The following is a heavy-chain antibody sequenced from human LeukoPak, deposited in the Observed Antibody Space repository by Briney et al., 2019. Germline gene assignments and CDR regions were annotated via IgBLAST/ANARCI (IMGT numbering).Heavy chain of an antibody. V-gene: IGHV3-15*01. CDR2: IKSETDGGTT. D-gene: IGHD5-18*01. Sequence: PGGSLRLSCAASGFXFSNAWISWVRQAPGKGLEWVGHIKSETDGGTTDYAAPVKGRFTISRDDSRNTLYLQMNSLKSEDTAVYHCTTEYTFGADFFDYWGQGTLVTVSS. CDR3: TTEYTFGADFFDY. CDR1: GFXFSNAW. J-gene: IGHJ4*02.